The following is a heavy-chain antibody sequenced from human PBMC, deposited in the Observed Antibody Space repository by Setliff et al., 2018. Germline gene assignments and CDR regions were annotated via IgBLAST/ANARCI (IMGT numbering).Heavy chain of an antibody. J-gene: IGHJ4*02. D-gene: IGHD3-3*01. CDR1: GESFSNNY. Sequence: SETLSLTCSVYGESFSNNYWSWIRQTPGKGLEWIGEIHHSGGTSYNPSLKSRVTISIDTSKNQFSLNLNSVTAADTAVYFCARTTHYDFWSGYLYWGQGTLVTVSS. CDR3: ARTTHYDFWSGYLY. V-gene: IGHV4-34*01. CDR2: IHHSGGT.